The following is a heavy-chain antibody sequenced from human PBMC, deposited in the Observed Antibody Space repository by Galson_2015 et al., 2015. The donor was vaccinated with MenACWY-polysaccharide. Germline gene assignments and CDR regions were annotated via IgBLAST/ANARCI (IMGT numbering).Heavy chain of an antibody. V-gene: IGHV4-31*03. Sequence: TLSLTCTVSGDSITSGGYFWSCIRQHPGEGLEWIASISYDGGTYYNPSLKSRVTISVDTPKNQFSLKLNSVTAADTAVYYCARGGRAVSNRNWFDPWGQGPLVTVSS. D-gene: IGHD3-16*01. CDR2: ISYDGGT. CDR1: GDSITSGGYF. J-gene: IGHJ5*02. CDR3: ARGGRAVSNRNWFDP.